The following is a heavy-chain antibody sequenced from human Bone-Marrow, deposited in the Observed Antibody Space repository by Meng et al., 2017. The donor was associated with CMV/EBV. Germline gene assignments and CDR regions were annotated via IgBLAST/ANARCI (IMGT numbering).Heavy chain of an antibody. CDR2: IYYSGST. J-gene: IGHJ4*02. Sequence: GSLRLSCTVSGGSISSSSYYWGWIRQPPGKGLEWIGSIYYSGSTYYNPSLKSRVTISVDTSKNQFSLKLSSVTAADTAVYYCARVRSGSPDYWGQGTRVTVSS. D-gene: IGHD1-26*01. V-gene: IGHV4-39*07. CDR1: GGSISSSSYY. CDR3: ARVRSGSPDY.